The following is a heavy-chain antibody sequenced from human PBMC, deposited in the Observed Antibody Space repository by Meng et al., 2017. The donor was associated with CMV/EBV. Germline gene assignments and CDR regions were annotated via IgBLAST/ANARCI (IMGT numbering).Heavy chain of an antibody. CDR1: GGTFSSYA. CDR3: ARGVVVVVAATPWTGGMDV. J-gene: IGHJ6*02. D-gene: IGHD2-15*01. Sequence: SVKVSCKASGGTFSSYAISWVRQAPGQGLEWMGGIIPIFGTANYAQKFQGRVTITTDESTSTAYMELSSLRSEDTAAYYCARGVVVVVAATPWTGGMDVWGQGTTVTVSS. CDR2: IIPIFGTA. V-gene: IGHV1-69*05.